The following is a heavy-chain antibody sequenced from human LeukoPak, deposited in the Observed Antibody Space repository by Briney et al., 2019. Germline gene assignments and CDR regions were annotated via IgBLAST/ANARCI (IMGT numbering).Heavy chain of an antibody. D-gene: IGHD2-2*01. V-gene: IGHV3-23*01. Sequence: GGSLRLSCAASGFTFSSYAMSWVRQAPGKGLEWVSAISGSGGSTYYADSVKGRFTISRDNSKNTLYLQMNSLRAEDTAVYYCAKAGQSERLGYCSSTSCPRGHYFDYWGQGTLVTVSS. CDR2: ISGSGGST. J-gene: IGHJ4*02. CDR3: AKAGQSERLGYCSSTSCPRGHYFDY. CDR1: GFTFSSYA.